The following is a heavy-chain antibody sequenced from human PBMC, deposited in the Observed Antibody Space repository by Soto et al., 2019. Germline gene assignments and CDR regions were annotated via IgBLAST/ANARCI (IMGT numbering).Heavy chain of an antibody. Sequence: GGSLRLSCAASGFTFSSYAMSWVRQAPGKGLEWVSAISGSGGSTYYADSVKGRFTISRDNSKNTLYLQMNSLRAEDTAVYYCAKDQRIARPKVGYYYYMDVWGKGTTVTVSS. V-gene: IGHV3-23*01. D-gene: IGHD6-6*01. CDR1: GFTFSSYA. CDR2: ISGSGGST. J-gene: IGHJ6*03. CDR3: AKDQRIARPKVGYYYYMDV.